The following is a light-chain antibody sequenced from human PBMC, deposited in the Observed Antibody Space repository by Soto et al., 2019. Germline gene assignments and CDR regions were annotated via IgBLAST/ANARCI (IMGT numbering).Light chain of an antibody. CDR1: SSDVGGSNF. J-gene: IGLJ1*01. CDR3: VSYTSRTTYV. Sequence: QSVLTQPTSVSDSPGQSTTISCTGTSSDVGGSNFVSWYQQHPGKPPKLIIYDVANRPSAVSNRFSGSKSGSTASLIISRLQTEDEADYYCVSYTSRTTYVFGTGTKVTVL. V-gene: IGLV2-14*03. CDR2: DVA.